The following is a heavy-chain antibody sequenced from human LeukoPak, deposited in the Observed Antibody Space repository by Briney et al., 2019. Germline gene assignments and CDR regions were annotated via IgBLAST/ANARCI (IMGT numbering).Heavy chain of an antibody. CDR3: AKGKVNHDGAFDF. D-gene: IGHD3-16*01. CDR2: ISAGGATT. V-gene: IGHV3-23*01. Sequence: GGSLRLSCAASGFSFSSYAMSWVRQAPGKGPEWVSGISAGGATTHYADSVKGRFTMSRDNSKKTVYLQMNSLRAEDTAIYYCAKGKVNHDGAFDFWGQGTMVTVSS. CDR1: GFSFSSYA. J-gene: IGHJ3*01.